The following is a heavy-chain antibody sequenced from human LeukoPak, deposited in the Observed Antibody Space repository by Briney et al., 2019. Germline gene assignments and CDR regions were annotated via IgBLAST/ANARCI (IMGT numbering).Heavy chain of an antibody. CDR3: TRDRSALDT. CDR2: IYYSGST. J-gene: IGHJ3*02. V-gene: IGHV4-39*07. CDR1: GVSISSGSNY. Sequence: SETLSLTCSVSGVSISSGSNYWGWIHQPPGKTLEWIGSIYYSGSTYYNPSLKSRVTISGDTSKNQFSLKLSSVTAADTAVYYCTRDRSALDTWGRGTMVTVSS.